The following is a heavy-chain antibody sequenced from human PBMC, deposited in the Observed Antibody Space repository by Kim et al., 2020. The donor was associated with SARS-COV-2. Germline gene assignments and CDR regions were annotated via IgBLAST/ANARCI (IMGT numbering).Heavy chain of an antibody. J-gene: IGHJ4*02. CDR3: AREGGGLLWFGELLIDY. CDR2: INPNSGGT. Sequence: ASVKVSCKASGYTFTGYYMHWVRQAPGQGLEWMGRINPNSGGTNYAQKFQGRVTMTRDTSISTAYMELSRLRSDDTAVYYCAREGGGLLWFGELLIDYWGQGTLVTVSS. V-gene: IGHV1-2*06. CDR1: GYTFTGYY. D-gene: IGHD3-10*01.